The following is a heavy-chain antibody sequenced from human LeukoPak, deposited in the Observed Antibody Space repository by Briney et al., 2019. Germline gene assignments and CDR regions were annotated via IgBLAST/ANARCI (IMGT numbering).Heavy chain of an antibody. D-gene: IGHD1-26*01. V-gene: IGHV3-23*01. Sequence: PGGSLRLSCAASGFTFSSYGMSWVRQAPGKGLEWVSAIGGSGATTYYADPVKGRFTISRDNSKNSLYLQMNSLRAEDTAVYYCARGENSGRGAFDIWGQGTMVTVSS. CDR2: IGGSGATT. J-gene: IGHJ3*02. CDR1: GFTFSSYG. CDR3: ARGENSGRGAFDI.